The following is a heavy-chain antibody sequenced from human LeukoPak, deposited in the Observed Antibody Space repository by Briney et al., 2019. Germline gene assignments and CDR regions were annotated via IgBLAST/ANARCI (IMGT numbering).Heavy chain of an antibody. J-gene: IGHJ4*02. CDR2: INHSGST. D-gene: IGHD1-7*01. CDR1: GGSFSGYY. V-gene: IGHV4-34*01. Sequence: PSETLSLTCAVYGGSFSGYYWSWIRQPPGKGLEWIGEINHSGSTNYNPSLKSRVTISVDTSKNQFSLKLSSATAADTAVYYCASYLLDWNYSVVWGQGTLVTVSS. CDR3: ASYLLDWNYSVV.